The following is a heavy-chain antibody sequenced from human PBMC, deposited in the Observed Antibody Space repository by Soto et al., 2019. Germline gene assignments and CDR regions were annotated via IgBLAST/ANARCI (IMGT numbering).Heavy chain of an antibody. J-gene: IGHJ6*03. Sequence: ASVKVSCKASGYTFTSYDINWVRQATGQGLEWMGWMNPNSGNTGYAQKFQGRVTMTRNTSISTAYMELSSLRSEDTAVYYCARVDPVNTPYYYYMDVWGKGTTVTVSS. CDR1: GYTFTSYD. V-gene: IGHV1-8*01. CDR3: ARVDPVNTPYYYYMDV. D-gene: IGHD2-2*02. CDR2: MNPNSGNT.